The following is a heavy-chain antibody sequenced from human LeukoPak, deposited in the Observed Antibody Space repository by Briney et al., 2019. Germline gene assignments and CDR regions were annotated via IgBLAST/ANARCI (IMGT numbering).Heavy chain of an antibody. CDR3: AREAYYGSGRSRQPSPV. V-gene: IGHV3-30*15. Sequence: GGSLRLSCAASGFTSSSYAMYWVRQAPGKGLEWVALISKDGNNEDHADSVKGRFTISRDNSKDTLYLQMRGLRPDDTAVYYCAREAYYGSGRSRQPSPVWGQGTLVTVSS. CDR2: ISKDGNNE. D-gene: IGHD3-10*01. CDR1: GFTSSSYA. J-gene: IGHJ4*02.